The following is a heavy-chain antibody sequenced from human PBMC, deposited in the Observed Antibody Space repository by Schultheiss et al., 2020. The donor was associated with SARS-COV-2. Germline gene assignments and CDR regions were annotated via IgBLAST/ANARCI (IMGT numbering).Heavy chain of an antibody. CDR1: GFTFSSYS. D-gene: IGHD6-13*01. V-gene: IGHV3-30*03. Sequence: GGSLRLSCAASGFTFSSYSMHWVRQAPGKGLEWVAVISYDGSNKYYADSVKGRFTISRDNSKNTLYLQMNSLRAEDTAVYYCARGALYSSPNYYYYGMDVWGQGTTVTVSS. CDR3: ARGALYSSPNYYYYGMDV. J-gene: IGHJ6*02. CDR2: ISYDGSNK.